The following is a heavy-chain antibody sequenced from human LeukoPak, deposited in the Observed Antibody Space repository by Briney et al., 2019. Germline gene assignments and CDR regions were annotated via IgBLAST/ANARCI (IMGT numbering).Heavy chain of an antibody. J-gene: IGHJ2*01. Sequence: PSETLSLTCTVSGYSISSGYYWVWIRQPPGKGREWMGNIYHDGSTYFNTSLTSRGTISVGTSKNHISLKLSSVTAADTAVDYCARKYISSLPSYWYSDLWGRVTRVPVSS. V-gene: IGHV4-38-2*02. CDR3: ARKYISSLPSYWYSDL. CDR1: GYSISSGYY. CDR2: IYHDGST. D-gene: IGHD6-6*01.